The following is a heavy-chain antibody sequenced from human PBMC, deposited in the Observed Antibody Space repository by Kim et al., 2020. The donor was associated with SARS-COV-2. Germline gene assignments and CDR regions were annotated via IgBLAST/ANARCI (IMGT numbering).Heavy chain of an antibody. CDR3: ARWDYGDHSYGMDV. D-gene: IGHD4-17*01. J-gene: IGHJ6*02. CDR2: ISAYNGNT. Sequence: ASVKVSCKASGYTFTSYGISWVRQAPGQGLEWMGWISAYNGNTNYAQKLQGRVTMTTDTSTSTAYMELRSLRSDDTAVYYCARWDYGDHSYGMDVWGQGTTVTVSS. CDR1: GYTFTSYG. V-gene: IGHV1-18*01.